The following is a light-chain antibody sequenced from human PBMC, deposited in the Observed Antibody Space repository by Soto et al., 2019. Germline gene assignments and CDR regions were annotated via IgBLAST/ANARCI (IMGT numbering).Light chain of an antibody. CDR3: QQRGSWPQLT. J-gene: IGKJ4*01. CDR1: QRVDSS. CDR2: DAS. V-gene: IGKV3-11*01. Sequence: DIVLTQSPATLSLSPGERATLSCRASQRVDSSLAWFQQKPGQAPRLLIYDASNRATGIPARFSGSGSGTVFTLTISSLEPEDFAVYYCQQRGSWPQLTFGGVTKLEI.